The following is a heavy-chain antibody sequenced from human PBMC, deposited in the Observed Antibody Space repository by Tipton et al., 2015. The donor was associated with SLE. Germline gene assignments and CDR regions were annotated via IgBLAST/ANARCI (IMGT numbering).Heavy chain of an antibody. CDR1: SSYW. V-gene: IGHV4-39*01. Sequence: SSYWMSWVRQPPGKGLEWVGGVYYSGNTYFNPSLKSRLTISVDTSKKQFSLRLGSVTAADTAVYYCARSHYDSSGFDALDIWGQGTMVTVSS. J-gene: IGHJ3*02. CDR3: ARSHYDSSGFDALDI. D-gene: IGHD3-22*01. CDR2: VYYSGNT.